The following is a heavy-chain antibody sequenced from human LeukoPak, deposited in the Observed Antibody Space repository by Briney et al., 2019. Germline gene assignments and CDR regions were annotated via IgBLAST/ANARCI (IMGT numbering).Heavy chain of an antibody. CDR3: AKIGSYRNRWVDY. D-gene: IGHD3-10*01. J-gene: IGHJ4*02. V-gene: IGHV3-43*02. Sequence: GGSLRLSCAASGFTFDDYAMHGVRQAPGKGLEWVSHISGDGGSTYYADSVKGRFNISRDNSKNSLYLQMNSLRTEDTALYYCAKIGSYRNRWVDYWGQGTLVTVSS. CDR2: ISGDGGST. CDR1: GFTFDDYA.